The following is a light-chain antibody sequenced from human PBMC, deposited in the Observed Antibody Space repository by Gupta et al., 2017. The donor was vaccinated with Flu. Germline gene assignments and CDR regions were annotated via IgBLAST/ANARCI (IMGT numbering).Light chain of an antibody. Sequence: EIVMTQSALSLPVTPGAPASLSCRSSQSLLHSNGYNYVNWYVQKSGQSPQLLIFMGSNRASGAPDRFSGSGSGTDFTLKISRVEAEDVGVYYCMQALQTPLTFGGGTKVEIK. CDR2: MGS. V-gene: IGKV2-28*01. CDR3: MQALQTPLT. J-gene: IGKJ4*01. CDR1: QSLLHSNGYNY.